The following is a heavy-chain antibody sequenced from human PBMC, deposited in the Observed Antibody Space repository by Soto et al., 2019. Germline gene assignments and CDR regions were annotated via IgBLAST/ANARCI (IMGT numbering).Heavy chain of an antibody. J-gene: IGHJ5*01. D-gene: IGHD3-9*01. CDR1: GFTFSSYA. CDR2: ISGSGATT. Sequence: PGGSRRLSGAASGFTFSSYAMTWVRQAPGKGLEGVSGISGSGATTSYADSVKGRFTLYSDNSKTTLYLQMHSLRVEDTAVYYCAKLRYFDWSSYNWFEYWGQGTPVTVSP. V-gene: IGHV3-23*01. CDR3: AKLRYFDWSSYNWFEY.